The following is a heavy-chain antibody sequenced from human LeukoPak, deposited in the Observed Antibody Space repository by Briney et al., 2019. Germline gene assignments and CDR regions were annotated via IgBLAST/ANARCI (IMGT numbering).Heavy chain of an antibody. CDR1: GFTFSSYG. Sequence: PGGSLRLSCAASGFTFSSYGMHWVRQAPGKGLEWVAVIWYDGSNKYYAVSVKGRFTISRDNSKNTLYLQMNSLRAEDTAVYYCARSVSRAVAGNYYYYGMDVWGQGTTVTVSS. J-gene: IGHJ6*02. V-gene: IGHV3-33*01. CDR2: IWYDGSNK. D-gene: IGHD6-19*01. CDR3: ARSVSRAVAGNYYYYGMDV.